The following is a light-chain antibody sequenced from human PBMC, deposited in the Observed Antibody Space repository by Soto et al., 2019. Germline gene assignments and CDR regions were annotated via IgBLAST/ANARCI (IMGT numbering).Light chain of an antibody. CDR1: TGHSTYA. Sequence: QLVLTQSPSASASLGASVRLTCTLSTGHSTYAIAWHQQQPEKGPRYLMKVNSDGSHNKGDGIPDPLSGSSSGAERYLTISSLQSEDEADYHCQTWGTGINWVFGGGTKLTVL. CDR3: QTWGTGINWV. J-gene: IGLJ3*02. CDR2: VNSDGSH. V-gene: IGLV4-69*01.